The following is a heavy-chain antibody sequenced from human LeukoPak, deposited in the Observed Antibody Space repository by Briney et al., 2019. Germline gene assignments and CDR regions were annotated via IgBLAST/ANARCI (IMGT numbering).Heavy chain of an antibody. J-gene: IGHJ4*02. CDR3: ARGVLRYFDWLFVNREWELSFFDY. CDR2: MNPNSGNT. CDR1: GYTFTSYD. D-gene: IGHD3-9*01. Sequence: GASVKVSCKASGYTFTSYDINWVRQATGQGLEWMGWMNPNSGNTGYAQKFQGRVTMTRNTSISTAYMELSSLRPEDTAVYYCARGVLRYFDWLFVNREWELSFFDYWGQGTLVTVSS. V-gene: IGHV1-8*01.